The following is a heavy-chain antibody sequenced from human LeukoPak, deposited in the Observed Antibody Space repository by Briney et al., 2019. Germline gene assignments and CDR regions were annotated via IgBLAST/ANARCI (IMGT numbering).Heavy chain of an antibody. CDR1: GDSVSSNNAA. J-gene: IGHJ5*02. Sequence: SQTLSLTCAISGDSVSSNNAAWNWIRQSPSRDLEWLGRTYYRSKWYREYAVSVKGRATINPDTSRNQFSLQLNSVTPEDTAVYYCARQEAVAGRRNWFDPWGQGTWSPSPQ. CDR3: ARQEAVAGRRNWFDP. D-gene: IGHD6-19*01. V-gene: IGHV6-1*01. CDR2: TYYRSKWYR.